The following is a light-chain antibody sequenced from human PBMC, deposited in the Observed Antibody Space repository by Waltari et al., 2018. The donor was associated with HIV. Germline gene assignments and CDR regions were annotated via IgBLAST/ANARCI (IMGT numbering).Light chain of an antibody. V-gene: IGKV1-6*01. CDR3: LQDDSFPLT. CDR1: QNIRRD. J-gene: IGKJ3*01. CDR2: AAS. Sequence: AIQMTQSPPSLSASVGDRVTITCRASQNIRRDLGWYQQKPGKAPKLLIYAASTLQTGVSSRFRGGGSGTEFTLTINGLQSEDSATYYCLQDDSFPLTFGPGT.